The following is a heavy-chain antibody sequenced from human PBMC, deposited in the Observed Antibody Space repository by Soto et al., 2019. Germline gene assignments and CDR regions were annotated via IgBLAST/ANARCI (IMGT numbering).Heavy chain of an antibody. CDR1: GFTFGDYA. D-gene: IGHD2-15*01. CDR2: IRSKAYGGTT. J-gene: IGHJ6*02. Sequence: SVGSLRVSCTASGFTFGDYARSWVRQAPGKGLEWVGFIRSKAYGGTTEYAASVKGRFTISRDDSKRIAYLQMNSLKTEDTGVYYCTRGTRPDGMDVWGQGTTVTVSS. CDR3: TRGTRPDGMDV. V-gene: IGHV3-49*04.